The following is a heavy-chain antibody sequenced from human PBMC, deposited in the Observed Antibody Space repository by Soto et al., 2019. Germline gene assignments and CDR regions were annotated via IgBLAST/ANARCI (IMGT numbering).Heavy chain of an antibody. CDR3: ARDSSHSSGWYDDAFDI. CDR1: GFTFSSYS. Sequence: GSLRLSCAASGFTFSSYSMNWVRQAPGKGLEWVSSISSSSSYIYYADSVKGRFTISRDNAKNSLYLQMNSLRAEDTAVYYCARDSSHSSGWYDDAFDIWGQGTMVTVSS. D-gene: IGHD6-19*01. J-gene: IGHJ3*02. CDR2: ISSSSSYI. V-gene: IGHV3-21*01.